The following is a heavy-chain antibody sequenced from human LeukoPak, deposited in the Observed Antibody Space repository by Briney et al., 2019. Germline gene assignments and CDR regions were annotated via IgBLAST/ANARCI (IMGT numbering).Heavy chain of an antibody. Sequence: SQTLSLTCAISGDSVSSNSVTWNWIRQSPSRGLEWLGRTYYRSTWYNDYAVSVRGRITVNPDTSKNQFSLHLNSVTPEDTAVYYCARRLTEYDCFDPWGQGILVTVSS. CDR1: GDSVSSNSVT. J-gene: IGHJ5*02. V-gene: IGHV6-1*01. CDR3: ARRLTEYDCFDP. CDR2: TYYRSTWYN. D-gene: IGHD2-21*02.